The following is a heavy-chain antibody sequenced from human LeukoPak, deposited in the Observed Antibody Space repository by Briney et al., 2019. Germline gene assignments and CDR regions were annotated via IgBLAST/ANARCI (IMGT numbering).Heavy chain of an antibody. V-gene: IGHV3-30*03. D-gene: IGHD6-19*01. CDR3: ARASSGWFHD. CDR2: ISYDGSNK. CDR1: GFTFSSYG. Sequence: GRSLRLSCAASGFTFSSYGMHWVRQAPGKGLEWVAVISYDGSNKYYADSVKGRFTISRDNAKNSLYLEMNSLRAEDTAVYYCARASSGWFHDWGQGTLVTVSS. J-gene: IGHJ4*02.